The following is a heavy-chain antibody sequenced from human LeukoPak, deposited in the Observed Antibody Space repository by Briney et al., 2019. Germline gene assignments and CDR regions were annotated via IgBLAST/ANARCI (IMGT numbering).Heavy chain of an antibody. D-gene: IGHD1-26*01. CDR1: GFTFSIYS. CDR3: ARDRRGTYYSNCPKEDY. CDR2: ISDSSSTI. J-gene: IGHJ4*02. V-gene: IGHV3-48*01. Sequence: GGSLRLSCAASGFTFSIYSMNWVRQAPGKGLEWISYISDSSSTIYYADSVKGRFTISRDNAKTSLYLQMNSLRAEDTAVYYCARDRRGTYYSNCPKEDYWGQGTLVTVSS.